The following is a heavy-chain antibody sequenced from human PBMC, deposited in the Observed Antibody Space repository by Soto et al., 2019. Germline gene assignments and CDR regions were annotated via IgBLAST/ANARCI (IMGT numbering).Heavy chain of an antibody. D-gene: IGHD5-12*01. CDR1: GFIFTNYA. CDR2: IGGRGNSA. CDR3: VREGRGSFDF. V-gene: IGHV3-23*01. J-gene: IGHJ3*01. Sequence: GGSLRLSCAASGFIFTNYAMNWVRQAPGKGLEWVSVIGGRGNSAYYADSVQGRFTISRDNSKNTLSLQMSSPTADDTAIYYCVREGRGSFDFWGRGTMVTVSS.